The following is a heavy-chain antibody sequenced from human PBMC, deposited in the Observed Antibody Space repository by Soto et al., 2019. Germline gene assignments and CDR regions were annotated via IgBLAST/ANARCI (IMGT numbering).Heavy chain of an antibody. Sequence: SETRPSPALSLVTPSVIISGGVGSASPQGRGWSGLEKCITVGPSNYNPSLKSRVTISVDTSKKQFSLKLTSVTAADTAVYYCATNLEAAAGPFDHWGQGTLVTVSS. CDR3: ATNLEAAAGPFDH. CDR2: CITVGPS. CDR1: VTPSVIISG. D-gene: IGHD6-13*01. J-gene: IGHJ4*02. V-gene: IGHV4-4*02.